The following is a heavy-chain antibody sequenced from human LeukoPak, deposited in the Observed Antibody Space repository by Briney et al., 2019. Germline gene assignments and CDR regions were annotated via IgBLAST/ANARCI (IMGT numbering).Heavy chain of an antibody. CDR1: GGSFSGYY. CDR2: INHSGST. CDR3: AREGNYYDSSGYEPFDY. D-gene: IGHD3-22*01. J-gene: IGHJ4*02. V-gene: IGHV4-34*01. Sequence: PSETLSLTCAVYGGSFSGYYWSWIRQPPGKGLEWIGEINHSGSTNYNPSLKSRVTISVDTSKNQFSLKLSSVTAADTAVHYCAREGNYYDSSGYEPFDYWGQGTLVTVSS.